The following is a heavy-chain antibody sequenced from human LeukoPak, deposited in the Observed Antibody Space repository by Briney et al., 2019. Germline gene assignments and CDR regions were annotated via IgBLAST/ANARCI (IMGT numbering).Heavy chain of an antibody. CDR3: AVGDWAYYYGMDV. CDR1: GGSISSYY. CDR2: IYYSGST. J-gene: IGHJ6*04. V-gene: IGHV4-59*01. Sequence: PSETLSLTCTVSGGSISSYYWSRIRQPPGKGLEWIGYIYYSGSTNYNPSLKSRVTISVATSKNQFSLKLSSVTAADTAVYYCAVGDWAYYYGMDVWGKGTTVTVSS. D-gene: IGHD3-10*01.